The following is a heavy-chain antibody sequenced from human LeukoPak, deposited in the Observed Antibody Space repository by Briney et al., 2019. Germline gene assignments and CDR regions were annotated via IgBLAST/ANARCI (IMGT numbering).Heavy chain of an antibody. D-gene: IGHD2-2*01. CDR3: ARLLSQSDSCYDY. CDR2: INQGGSDK. J-gene: IGHJ4*02. Sequence: GGSLRLSCVASGFTFSGYWMSWVRQAPGKGLEWVANINQGGSDKFYVDSVKGRFAISRDNAKNSLYLQMNSLRAEDTAVYYCARLLSQSDSCYDYWGQGTLVTVSS. V-gene: IGHV3-7*04. CDR1: GFTFSGYW.